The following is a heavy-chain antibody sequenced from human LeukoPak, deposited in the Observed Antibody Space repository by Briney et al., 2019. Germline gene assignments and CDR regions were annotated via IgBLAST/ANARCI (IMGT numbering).Heavy chain of an antibody. V-gene: IGHV4-34*01. Sequence: SETLSLTCAVYGGSFSGYYWSWIRQPPGKGLEWIGEINHSGSTNYNPSLKSRVTISVDTSKNQFSLKLSSVTAADTAVYYCARHGVGSAMVTVLGYWGQGTLVTVSS. CDR2: INHSGST. D-gene: IGHD5-18*01. CDR3: ARHGVGSAMVTVLGY. CDR1: GGSFSGYY. J-gene: IGHJ4*02.